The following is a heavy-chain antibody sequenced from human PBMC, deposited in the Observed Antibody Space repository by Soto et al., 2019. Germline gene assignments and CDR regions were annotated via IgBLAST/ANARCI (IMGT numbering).Heavy chain of an antibody. D-gene: IGHD3-16*01. V-gene: IGHV3-23*01. Sequence: EVQLLESGGGLVQPGGSLRLSCAASGFTFSSYAMSWVRQAPGKGLEWVSAISGSGGSTYYADSVKGRFTISRDNSKNTLYLQMNSLRAEDTAVYYCANYQLRLGTLDVWGQGTTVTVSS. CDR2: ISGSGGST. CDR3: ANYQLRLGTLDV. J-gene: IGHJ6*02. CDR1: GFTFSSYA.